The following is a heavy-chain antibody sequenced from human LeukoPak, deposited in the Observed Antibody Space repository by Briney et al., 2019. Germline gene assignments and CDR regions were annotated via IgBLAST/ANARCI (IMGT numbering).Heavy chain of an antibody. CDR3: ARSSVSGTYSGGY. Sequence: PSETLSLTCTVAGGSISSYYWSWIRQPPGKGLEWIGYIYYGGSTYSNPSLKGRVTISMDTSKNQFSLNLSSVTAADTAVYYCARSSVSGTYSGGYCGQGILVTVSS. CDR2: IYYGGST. V-gene: IGHV4-59*08. J-gene: IGHJ4*02. D-gene: IGHD3-10*01. CDR1: GGSISSYY.